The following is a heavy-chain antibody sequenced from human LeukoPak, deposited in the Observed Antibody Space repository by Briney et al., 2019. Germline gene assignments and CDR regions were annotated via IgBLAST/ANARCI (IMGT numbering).Heavy chain of an antibody. CDR1: GFTFSSYS. CDR3: ARGVGFYYFDY. J-gene: IGHJ4*02. V-gene: IGHV3-48*02. D-gene: IGHD2-2*01. CDR2: ISSSSTI. Sequence: GGSLRLSCAASGFTFSSYSMNWVRQAPGKGLEWVSYISSSSTIYYADSVKGRFTISRDNAKNSLYLQMNSLRDEDTAVYCCARGVGFYYFDYWGQGTLVTVSS.